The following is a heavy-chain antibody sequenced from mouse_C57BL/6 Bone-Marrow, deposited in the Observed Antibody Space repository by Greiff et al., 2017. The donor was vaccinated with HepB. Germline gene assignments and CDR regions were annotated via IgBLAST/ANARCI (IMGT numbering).Heavy chain of an antibody. V-gene: IGHV1-69*01. J-gene: IGHJ4*01. CDR2: IDPSDSYT. Sequence: VQGVESGAELVMPGASVKLSCKASGYTFTSYWMHWVKQRPGQGLEWIGEIDPSDSYTNYNQKFKGKSTLTVDKSSSTAYMQLSSLTSEDSAVYYCAYGNYVAMDYWGQGTSVTVSS. CDR1: GYTFTSYW. CDR3: AYGNYVAMDY. D-gene: IGHD2-1*01.